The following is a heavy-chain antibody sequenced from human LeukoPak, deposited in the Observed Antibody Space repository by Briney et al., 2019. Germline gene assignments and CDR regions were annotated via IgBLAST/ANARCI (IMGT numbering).Heavy chain of an antibody. Sequence: GGSLRLSCAASGFTFSSYAMSWVRQAPGKGLEWVSAISGSGGSTYYADSVKGRFTISRDNSKNTLYLQMNSLRAEDTAAYYCAKGHSSSWYYNWFDPWGQGTLVTVSS. CDR3: AKGHSSSWYYNWFDP. V-gene: IGHV3-23*01. CDR2: ISGSGGST. D-gene: IGHD6-13*01. CDR1: GFTFSSYA. J-gene: IGHJ5*02.